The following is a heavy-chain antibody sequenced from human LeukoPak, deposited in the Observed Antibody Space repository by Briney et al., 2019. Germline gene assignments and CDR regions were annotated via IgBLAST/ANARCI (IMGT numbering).Heavy chain of an antibody. Sequence: LRLSCAASGFTFSSYWMSWVRQAPGKGLEWIGEINHSGSTNYNPSLKSRVTISVDTSKNQFSLKLSSVTAADTAVYYCASLGAAADNNWFDPWGQGTLVTVSS. CDR3: ASLGAAADNNWFDP. CDR2: INHSGST. V-gene: IGHV4-34*01. J-gene: IGHJ5*02. CDR1: GFTFSSYW. D-gene: IGHD6-13*01.